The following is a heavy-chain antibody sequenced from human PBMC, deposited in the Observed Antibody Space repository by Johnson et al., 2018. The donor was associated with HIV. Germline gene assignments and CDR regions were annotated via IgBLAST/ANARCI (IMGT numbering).Heavy chain of an antibody. CDR3: AKEYFDI. Sequence: VQLVESGGGVVRPGGSLRLSCAASGFTVNDYGMSWVRQAPGEGLEWVSGLSWNGGSTGYADSVKGRFTISRDNAKNSLYLQMNSLRTEDTAMYYCAKEYFDIWGQGTMVTVSS. CDR1: GFTVNDYG. V-gene: IGHV3-20*04. CDR2: LSWNGGST. J-gene: IGHJ3*02.